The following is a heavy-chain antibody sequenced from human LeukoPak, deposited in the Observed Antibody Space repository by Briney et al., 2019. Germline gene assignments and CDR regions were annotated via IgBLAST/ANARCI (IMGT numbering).Heavy chain of an antibody. D-gene: IGHD4-17*01. Sequence: GASVKVSCKASGYTCTSYDINWVRQATGQGLEWMGWMNPNSGNTGYAQKFQGRVTITRNTSISTAYMELSSLRSEDTAVYYCARDPTGYGDYDFDYWGQGTLVTVSS. V-gene: IGHV1-8*03. CDR3: ARDPTGYGDYDFDY. CDR1: GYTCTSYD. CDR2: MNPNSGNT. J-gene: IGHJ4*02.